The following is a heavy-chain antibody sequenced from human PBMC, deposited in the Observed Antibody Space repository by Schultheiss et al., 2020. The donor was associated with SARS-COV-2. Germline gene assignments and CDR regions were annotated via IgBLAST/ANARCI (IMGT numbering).Heavy chain of an antibody. V-gene: IGHV3-30*18. J-gene: IGHJ4*02. CDR3: AKGGGGITYYYDSSGYSGAFDY. D-gene: IGHD3-22*01. CDR2: ISYDGSNK. Sequence: GGSLRLSCAASGFTFSSYGMHWVRQAPGKGLEWVAVISYDGSNKYYADSVKGRFTISRDNSKNTLYLQMNSLRAEDTAVYYCAKGGGGITYYYDSSGYSGAFDYWGQGTLVTVSS. CDR1: GFTFSSYG.